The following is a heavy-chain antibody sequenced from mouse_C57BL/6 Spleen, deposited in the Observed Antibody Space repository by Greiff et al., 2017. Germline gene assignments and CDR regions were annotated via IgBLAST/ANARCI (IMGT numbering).Heavy chain of an antibody. CDR1: GYAFSSYW. J-gene: IGHJ2*01. Sequence: VQPQQSGAELVKPGASVKISCKASGYAFSSYWMNWVKQRPGKGLEWIGQIYPGDGDTNYNGKFKGKATLTADKSSSTAYMQLSSLTSEDSAVYFCARAETGTLFDYWGQGTTLTVSS. CDR2: IYPGDGDT. CDR3: ARAETGTLFDY. D-gene: IGHD4-1*01. V-gene: IGHV1-80*01.